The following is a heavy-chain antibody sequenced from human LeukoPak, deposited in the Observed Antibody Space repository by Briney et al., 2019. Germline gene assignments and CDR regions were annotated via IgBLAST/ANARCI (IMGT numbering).Heavy chain of an antibody. CDR2: IYHSGST. V-gene: IGHV4-30-2*03. J-gene: IGHJ3*02. Sequence: PSETLSLTCTVSGGSISSGGYYWSWIRQPPGKGLEWIGYIYHSGSTYYNPSLKSRVTISVDTSKNQFSLKVSSVTAADTAVYYCARLFVKAKTSQVDVFDIWGQGTMVTVSS. CDR3: ARLFVKAKTSQVDVFDI. CDR1: GGSISSGGYY.